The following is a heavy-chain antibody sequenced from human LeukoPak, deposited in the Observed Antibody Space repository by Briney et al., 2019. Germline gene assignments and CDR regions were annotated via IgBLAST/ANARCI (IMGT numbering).Heavy chain of an antibody. CDR1: GFTFSSYS. CDR3: ARDNPTWGY. CDR2: IKQDGSEK. V-gene: IGHV3-7*01. D-gene: IGHD3-16*01. Sequence: GGSLRLSCAASGFTFSSYSMNWVRLAPGKGLEWVASIKQDGSEKDYVDSVKGRFTISRDNAKNSLYLQMNSLRVEDTAVYYCARDNPTWGYWGQGTLVIVSS. J-gene: IGHJ4*02.